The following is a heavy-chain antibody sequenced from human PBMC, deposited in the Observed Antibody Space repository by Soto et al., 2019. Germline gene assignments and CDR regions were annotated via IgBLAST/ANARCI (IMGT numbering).Heavy chain of an antibody. D-gene: IGHD2-15*01. CDR3: AREIRYCGGGSCYTVGAFDI. J-gene: IGHJ3*02. CDR2: ISSSSSDI. V-gene: IGHV3-21*01. CDR1: GFTFSDYY. Sequence: EVQLVESGGGLVKRGGSLRLSCTASGFTFSDYYINWVRQAPGKGLEWVSSISSSSSDIYYADSVKGRFTVSRDNAKNSLSLQMNSLRAEDTAVYYCAREIRYCGGGSCYTVGAFDIWGQGTMVTVSS.